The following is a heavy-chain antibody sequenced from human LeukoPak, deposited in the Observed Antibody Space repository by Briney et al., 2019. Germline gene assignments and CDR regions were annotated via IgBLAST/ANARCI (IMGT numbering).Heavy chain of an antibody. D-gene: IGHD5-24*01. V-gene: IGHV3-7*01. J-gene: IGHJ4*02. CDR2: GKEDGSEK. Sequence: GGSLRPSCLVSGYALRNDWMVWVRQAPGKGLEWVATGKEDGSEKDYVESVKGRFTIYTDNARNSLYLQMNSLRPEDTAIYYCAKNSGWLQLGDWGQGTLVTVSS. CDR1: GYALRNDW. CDR3: AKNSGWLQLGD.